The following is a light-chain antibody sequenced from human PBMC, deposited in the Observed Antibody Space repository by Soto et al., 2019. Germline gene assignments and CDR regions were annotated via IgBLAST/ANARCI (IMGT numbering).Light chain of an antibody. Sequence: EIVMTQSPVILSVSPGERATLSCRASQSINSNLAWYQQKPGQAPSLLIYGAFTRATGIPARFSGTGSGTEFTLTISSLQSEDLALYYCQQYNNWPITFGQGTRLEIK. CDR1: QSINSN. CDR3: QQYNNWPIT. J-gene: IGKJ5*01. V-gene: IGKV3-15*01. CDR2: GAF.